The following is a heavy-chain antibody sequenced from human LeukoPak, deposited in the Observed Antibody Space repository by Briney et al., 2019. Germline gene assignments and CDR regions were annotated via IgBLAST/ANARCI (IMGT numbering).Heavy chain of an antibody. CDR3: AKDLNCGGDCYSAY. D-gene: IGHD2-21*02. V-gene: IGHV3-7*01. Sequence: GGSLRLSCAASGFTLSSYWMSWVRQAPGKGREWVANIKQDGSEKYYVDSVKGRFTISRDNARNSLYLQMNSLRAEDTAVYYCAKDLNCGGDCYSAYWGQGTLVTVSS. CDR1: GFTLSSYW. J-gene: IGHJ4*02. CDR2: IKQDGSEK.